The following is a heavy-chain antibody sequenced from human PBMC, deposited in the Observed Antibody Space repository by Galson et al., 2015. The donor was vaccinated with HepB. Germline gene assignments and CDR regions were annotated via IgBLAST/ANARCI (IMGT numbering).Heavy chain of an antibody. Sequence: QSGAEVTKPGESLKISCKGSGYSFTSYWIGWVRQMPGKGLEWMGIIYPGDSDTRYSPSFQGQVTISADKSISTAYLQWSSLKASDTAMYYCAILNYDILTRTGQHDYWGQGTLVTVSS. CDR1: GYSFTSYW. CDR2: IYPGDSDT. J-gene: IGHJ4*02. D-gene: IGHD3-9*01. V-gene: IGHV5-51*01. CDR3: AILNYDILTRTGQHDY.